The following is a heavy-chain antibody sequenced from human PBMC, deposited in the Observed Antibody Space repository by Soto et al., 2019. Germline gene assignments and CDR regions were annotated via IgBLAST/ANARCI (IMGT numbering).Heavy chain of an antibody. Sequence: SETLSLTCTVSGGSISRDYYIWIRQSPGKGLEWIGHIYYSGSTKYNPSLKSRVLISIDTSKNQFSLRLTSVTAADTAIYYCARDLDYGGNSEASDVWGQGTMVTVSS. V-gene: IGHV4-59*01. CDR3: ARDLDYGGNSEASDV. D-gene: IGHD4-17*01. J-gene: IGHJ3*01. CDR2: IYYSGST. CDR1: GGSISRDY.